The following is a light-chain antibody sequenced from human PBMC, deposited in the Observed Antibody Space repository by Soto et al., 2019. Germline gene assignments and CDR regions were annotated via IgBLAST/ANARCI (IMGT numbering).Light chain of an antibody. CDR1: SSDVGGYNY. V-gene: IGLV2-14*01. CDR2: DVS. Sequence: QSALTQPASVSGSPGPSITISCTGTSSDVGGYNYVSWYQQHPVKAPKLMIYDVSNRPSGVSNRFSGSKSGNTASLTISGLQAEDEADYYCSSYTSSSTPCVFGGGTKRPVL. J-gene: IGLJ2*01. CDR3: SSYTSSSTPCV.